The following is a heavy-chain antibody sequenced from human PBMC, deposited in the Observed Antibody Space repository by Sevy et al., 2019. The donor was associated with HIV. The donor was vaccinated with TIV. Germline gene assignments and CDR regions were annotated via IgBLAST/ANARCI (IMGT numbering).Heavy chain of an antibody. Sequence: GGSLRLSCAASGFTFSNAWMSWVRQAPGKGLEWVGRIKSETDGGTTDYAAPVKGRFTISRDDSKNTLYLQMNSLKTEDTAVYYCTTEYYYDSSGYLTDYWGQGTLVTVSS. CDR3: TTEYYYDSSGYLTDY. J-gene: IGHJ4*02. CDR1: GFTFSNAW. V-gene: IGHV3-15*01. CDR2: IKSETDGGTT. D-gene: IGHD3-22*01.